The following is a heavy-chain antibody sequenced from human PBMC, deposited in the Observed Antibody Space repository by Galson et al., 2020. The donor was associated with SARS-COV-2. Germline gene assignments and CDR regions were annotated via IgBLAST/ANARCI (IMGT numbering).Heavy chain of an antibody. CDR3: ARSPSGDNDPHMPAEYLQY. D-gene: IGHD2-15*01. Sequence: SETLSLTCAVSGGSIRSGRYYLSWIRQPAGKGLEWIGRIYTSGSTNYSPSLKSRVTISLDTSKNQFSLRLSSVTAADTAVYYCARSPSGDNDPHMPAEYLQYWGQGTLVTVSS. V-gene: IGHV4-61*02. J-gene: IGHJ1*01. CDR1: GGSIRSGRYY. CDR2: IYTSGST.